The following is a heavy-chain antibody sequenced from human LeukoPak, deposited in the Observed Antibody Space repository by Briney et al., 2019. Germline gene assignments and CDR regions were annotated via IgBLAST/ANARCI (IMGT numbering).Heavy chain of an antibody. CDR2: IYYSGST. D-gene: IGHD3-10*01. CDR3: ASTPMVRGVIIGYYYYMDV. J-gene: IGHJ6*03. CDR1: GGSISSSSYY. V-gene: IGHV4-39*01. Sequence: SETLSLTCTVSGGSISSSSYYWGWIRQPPGKGLVWIGSIYYSGSTYYNPSLKSRVTISVDSSKNQFSLKLSSVTAADTAVYYCASTPMVRGVIIGYYYYMDVWGKGTTVTVSS.